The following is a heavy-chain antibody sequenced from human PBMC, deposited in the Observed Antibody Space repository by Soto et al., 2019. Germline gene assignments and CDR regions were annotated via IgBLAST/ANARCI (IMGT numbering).Heavy chain of an antibody. V-gene: IGHV4-34*01. CDR2: INHSGST. J-gene: IGHJ4*02. Sequence: SETLSLTCAVYGGSFSGYYWSWIRQPPGKGLEWIGEINHSGSTNYNPSLKSRVTISVDTSKNQFSLKLSSATAADTAVYYCARVHDYYDSSGYYLDYWGQGTLVTVSS. D-gene: IGHD3-22*01. CDR1: GGSFSGYY. CDR3: ARVHDYYDSSGYYLDY.